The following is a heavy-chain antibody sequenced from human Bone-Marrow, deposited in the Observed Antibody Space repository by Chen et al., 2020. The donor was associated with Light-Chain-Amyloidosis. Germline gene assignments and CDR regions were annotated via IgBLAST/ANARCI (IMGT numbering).Heavy chain of an antibody. CDR3: ARDTSYYYDSSGYPDY. Sequence: VQLVESGGGVVQPGXSLRLSCAASGFTFSSYAMHWVRQAPGKGLEWVAVISYDGSNKXXXDSVKGRXXXXXXXXXXXXXXXXXXXXXXXXXXXXXARDTSYYYDSSGYPDYWGQGTLVTVSS. J-gene: IGHJ4*02. CDR1: GFTFSSYA. D-gene: IGHD3-22*01. CDR2: ISYDGSNK. V-gene: IGHV3-30-3*01.